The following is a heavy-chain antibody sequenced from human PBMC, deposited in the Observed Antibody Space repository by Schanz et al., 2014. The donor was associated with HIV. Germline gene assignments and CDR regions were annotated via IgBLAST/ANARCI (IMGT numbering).Heavy chain of an antibody. CDR2: MNPNSGHT. CDR3: ARGPKWEGLMDV. Sequence: QVQLVQSGAEGRKPGASVKVSCKASGYTFSSYAINWVRQATGQGLEWMGWMNPNSGHTGYAQMFQVRVTMTRDTSISTAYLEVDSLKSEDTAVYYCARGPKWEGLMDVWGQGTTVIVSS. V-gene: IGHV1-8*01. D-gene: IGHD1-26*01. CDR1: GYTFSSYA. J-gene: IGHJ6*02.